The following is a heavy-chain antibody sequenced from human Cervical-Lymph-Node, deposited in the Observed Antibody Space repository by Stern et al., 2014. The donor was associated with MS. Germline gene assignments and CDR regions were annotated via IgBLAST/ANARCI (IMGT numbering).Heavy chain of an antibody. D-gene: IGHD1-26*01. Sequence: VQLVESGGGVVQPGRSLGLSCAASGFTFSEYTMHWVRQAPGKGPEWGALISYDGRNRYYADSVKGRFTISRDKSKNTLYLQMNTLKTEDTAVFYCARSGSYFSPFDYWGQGTLVTVSS. V-gene: IGHV3-30*04. CDR3: ARSGSYFSPFDY. J-gene: IGHJ4*02. CDR2: ISYDGRNR. CDR1: GFTFSEYT.